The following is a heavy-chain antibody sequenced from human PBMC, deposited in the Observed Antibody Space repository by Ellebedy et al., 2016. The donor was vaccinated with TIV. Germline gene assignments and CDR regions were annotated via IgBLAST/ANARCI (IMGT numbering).Heavy chain of an antibody. CDR1: GGSFSSYA. J-gene: IGHJ6*02. CDR2: IIPILGIA. D-gene: IGHD3-16*01. V-gene: IGHV1-69*04. CDR3: ASPRKNGRGRVYYYGMDV. Sequence: AASVKVSCKASGGSFSSYAISWVRQAPGQGLEWMGKIIPILGIANYAQKFQGRVTITADKSTSTAYMELSSLRSEDTAVYYCASPRKNGRGRVYYYGMDVWGQGTTVTVSS.